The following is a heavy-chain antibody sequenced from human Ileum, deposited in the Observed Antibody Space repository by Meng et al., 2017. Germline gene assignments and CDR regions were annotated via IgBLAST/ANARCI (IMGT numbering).Heavy chain of an antibody. CDR2: ISHSGSA. V-gene: IGHV4-4*02. CDR3: ARHGGYSQDF. J-gene: IGHJ4*02. D-gene: IGHD4-23*01. Sequence: QPPESGPGLVRPSGTLSLTCAVSSGSISSNTYWSWVRQPPGKGLEWIGQISHSGSAYYNPSLKSRVTMSVDKSKSQFSLMLTSVTAADTAIYYCARHGGYSQDFWGQGTLVTVSS. CDR1: SGSISSNTY.